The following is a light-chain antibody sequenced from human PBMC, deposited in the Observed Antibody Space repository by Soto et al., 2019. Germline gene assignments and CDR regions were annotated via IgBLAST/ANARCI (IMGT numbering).Light chain of an antibody. Sequence: QSVLTQPASVSGSPGQSITISCTGTSSDVGGYNYVSWYQQHPGKAPKLMIYDVSNRPSGVSNRFSGSKSGNTASLTISGLQAEDEAYYYCSSYTSSSPLYVFGTGTKVT. CDR3: SSYTSSSPLYV. CDR1: SSDVGGYNY. CDR2: DVS. V-gene: IGLV2-14*01. J-gene: IGLJ1*01.